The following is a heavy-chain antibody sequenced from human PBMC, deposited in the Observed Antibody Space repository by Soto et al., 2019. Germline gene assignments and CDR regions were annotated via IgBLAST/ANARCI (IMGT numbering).Heavy chain of an antibody. CDR3: AKAGGVLRYFDWSQPLDY. V-gene: IGHV3-23*01. D-gene: IGHD3-9*01. CDR2: ISGSGGST. Sequence: GGSLRLSCAASGFTFSSYAMSWVRQAPGKGLEWVSAISGSGGSTYYADSVKGRFTISRDNSKNTLYLQMNSLRAEDTAVYYCAKAGGVLRYFDWSQPLDYWGQGTLVTVSS. CDR1: GFTFSSYA. J-gene: IGHJ4*02.